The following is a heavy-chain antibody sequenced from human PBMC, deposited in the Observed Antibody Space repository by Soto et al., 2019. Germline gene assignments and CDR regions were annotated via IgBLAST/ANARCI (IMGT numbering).Heavy chain of an antibody. J-gene: IGHJ4*02. CDR3: AADATAWQQMVPSDY. Sequence: ASVKVSCKASGCTFTSSAFQWVRQARGQRLEWIGWIAVVSGYTNYAQRFQDRVTLTRDMSTATTYMELSRLTSEDTAIYYCAADATAWQQMVPSDYWGQGTLVTVSS. CDR1: GCTFTSSA. D-gene: IGHD2-8*01. CDR2: IAVVSGYT. V-gene: IGHV1-58*01.